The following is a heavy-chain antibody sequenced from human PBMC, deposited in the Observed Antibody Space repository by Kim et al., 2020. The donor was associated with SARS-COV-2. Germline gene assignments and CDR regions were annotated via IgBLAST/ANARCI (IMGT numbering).Heavy chain of an antibody. V-gene: IGHV2-5*02. D-gene: IGHD4-17*01. J-gene: IGHJ3*02. CDR2: IYWDDDK. CDR3: AHTPGHDYGDYNPAFDI. CDR1: GFSLSTSGVG. Sequence: SGPTLVKPTQTLTLTCTFSGFSLSTSGVGVGWIRQPPGKALEWLALIYWDDDKRYSPSLKSRLTITKDTSKNQVVLTMTNMDPVDTATYYCAHTPGHDYGDYNPAFDIWGQGTMVTVSS.